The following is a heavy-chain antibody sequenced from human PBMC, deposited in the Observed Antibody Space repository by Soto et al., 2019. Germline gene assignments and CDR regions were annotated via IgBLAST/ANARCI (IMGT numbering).Heavy chain of an antibody. CDR1: GFSVSINY. V-gene: IGHV3-53*02. CDR2: IRSGGDT. Sequence: EEQLVETGGGLSQPGGSLRLSCAASGFSVSINYMSWVRQAPGKGLEWVSLIRSGGDTDYADSVRVRFTISRNNSKNTVLLQMNCLRAEDTAIYYCARPAHYYAMDVWGQGTTVIVSS. CDR3: ARPAHYYAMDV. J-gene: IGHJ6*02. D-gene: IGHD3-10*01.